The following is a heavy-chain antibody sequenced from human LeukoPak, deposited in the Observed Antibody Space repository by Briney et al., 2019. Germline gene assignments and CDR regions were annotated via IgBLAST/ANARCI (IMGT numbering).Heavy chain of an antibody. D-gene: IGHD5-24*01. Sequence: SETLSLTCTVSGGSITSSYWNWIRQSPGKGLEWIGNIHDSGISNYNPSLKSRVTISIDTSRRQFFLKLSSVTAADTALYYCALAPNSNWFDFWGQGTLVTVSS. CDR3: ALAPNSNWFDF. V-gene: IGHV4-4*08. J-gene: IGHJ5*01. CDR1: GGSITSSY. CDR2: IHDSGIS.